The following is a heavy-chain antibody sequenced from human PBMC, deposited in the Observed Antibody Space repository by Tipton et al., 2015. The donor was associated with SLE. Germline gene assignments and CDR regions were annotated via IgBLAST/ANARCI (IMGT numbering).Heavy chain of an antibody. CDR3: ATELRYFDWLSRGDYYYYLDI. V-gene: IGHV4-39*07. J-gene: IGHJ6*03. D-gene: IGHD3-9*01. CDR1: GGSISSGTHY. Sequence: TLSLTCTVSGGSISSGTHYWVWIRQPPGKGLEWIGNIYYSGNTYYNPSLKSRVTISMDKSKNQFSLNLNSVTAADTAVYYCATELRYFDWLSRGDYYYYLDIWGKGTTVTVS. CDR2: IYYSGNT.